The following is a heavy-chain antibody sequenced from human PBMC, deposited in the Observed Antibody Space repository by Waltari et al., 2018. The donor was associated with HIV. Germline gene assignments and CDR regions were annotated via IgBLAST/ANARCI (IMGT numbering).Heavy chain of an antibody. J-gene: IGHJ4*02. Sequence: EVQLVVSGGGWVQPGGSLRLSVVGSGFSFSGYGMNWGLQPPGKGLEWVSCISTSRSSEYYADSVKGRFTISRDNAKNSLFLQMSSLRTEDTAVYYCARDYCSSSSCTVDYWGQGALVTVSS. D-gene: IGHD2-2*01. CDR3: ARDYCSSSSCTVDY. CDR1: GFSFSGYG. CDR2: ISTSRSSE. V-gene: IGHV3-48*01.